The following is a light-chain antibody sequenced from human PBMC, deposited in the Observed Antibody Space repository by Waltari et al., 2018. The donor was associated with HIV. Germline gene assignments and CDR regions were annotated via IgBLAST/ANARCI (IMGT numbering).Light chain of an antibody. V-gene: IGLV2-14*01. CDR3: SSFSSSSTPYV. J-gene: IGLJ1*01. Sequence: QSGLTQPASVSGSPGQPLTISCTGTTSDVGGYNYVPWYQQHPGQAPKLIIYEVSNRPAGVSNRFSGSKSGNTASLTSSGRQPEDETDYYCSSFSSSSTPYVFGTGTKVTVL. CDR1: TSDVGGYNY. CDR2: EVS.